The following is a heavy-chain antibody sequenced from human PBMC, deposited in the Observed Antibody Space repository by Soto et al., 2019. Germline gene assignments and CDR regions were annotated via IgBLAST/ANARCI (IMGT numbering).Heavy chain of an antibody. CDR2: INPSGGST. D-gene: IGHD3-3*01. CDR1: GYTFTSYY. Sequence: ASVQVSCKASGYTFTSYYMHWVRQAPGQGLEWMGIINPSGGSTSYAHKFHGRVTMTRDTSTSTVYMELSSLRSEDTAVYYCARVLRGRGSPYYDLWSGYGSEYYGMDVWGQGTTVTVSS. CDR3: ARVLRGRGSPYYDLWSGYGSEYYGMDV. J-gene: IGHJ6*02. V-gene: IGHV1-46*01.